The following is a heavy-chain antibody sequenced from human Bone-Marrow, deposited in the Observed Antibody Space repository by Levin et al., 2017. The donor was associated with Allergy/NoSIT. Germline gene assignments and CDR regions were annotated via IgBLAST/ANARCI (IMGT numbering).Heavy chain of an antibody. D-gene: IGHD6-13*01. CDR1: GFKFSSAW. Sequence: GESLKISCRTSGFKFSSAWMTWVRQAPGKGLDWVGRSKSKKDGGTTQYSPPVEGRFTISRDDFTSILYLHLDSLRVDGTALYYCTAGSLHWGQGTQVTVSS. V-gene: IGHV3-15*05. CDR3: TAGSLH. CDR2: SKSKKDGGTT. J-gene: IGHJ4*02.